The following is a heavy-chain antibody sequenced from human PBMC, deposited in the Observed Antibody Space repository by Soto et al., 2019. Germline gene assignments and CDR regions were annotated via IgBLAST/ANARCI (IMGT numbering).Heavy chain of an antibody. Sequence: LRLSCAASGFTFSSYSMNWVRQAPGKGLEWVSSISSSSSYIYYADSVKGRFTISRDNAKNSLYLQMNSLRAEDTAVYYCARDSVGGWGYYYYYGMDVWGQGTTVTVSS. V-gene: IGHV3-21*01. CDR1: GFTFSSYS. D-gene: IGHD1-26*01. CDR3: ARDSVGGWGYYYYYGMDV. J-gene: IGHJ6*02. CDR2: ISSSSSYI.